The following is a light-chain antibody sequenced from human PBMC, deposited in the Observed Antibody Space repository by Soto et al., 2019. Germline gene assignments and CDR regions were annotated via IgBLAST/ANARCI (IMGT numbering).Light chain of an antibody. CDR3: CSYVGSYTSYV. CDR1: SSDVGGYNF. Sequence: QSALTQPRSVSGSPGQSVTISRTGTSSDVGGYNFVSWYQQHPGKAPKFMIYDVTKRPSGVPDRFSGSKSGNTASLTISGLQAEDEADYYRCSYVGSYTSYVFGTGTKLTVL. CDR2: DVT. V-gene: IGLV2-11*01. J-gene: IGLJ1*01.